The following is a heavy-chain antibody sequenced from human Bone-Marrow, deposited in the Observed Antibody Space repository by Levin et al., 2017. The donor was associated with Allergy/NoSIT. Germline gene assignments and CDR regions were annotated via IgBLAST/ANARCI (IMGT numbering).Heavy chain of an antibody. CDR2: IYYSGNT. CDR1: GGSISSGGYY. Sequence: LSQTLSLTCTVSGGSISSGGYYWSWIRQQPGKGLEWIGYIYYSGNTYYNPSLKSRVMISVDTSKNQFSLKVSSVTAADTAVYYCAREDGSTIDYWGQGILVTVSS. J-gene: IGHJ4*02. V-gene: IGHV4-31*03. CDR3: AREDGSTIDY. D-gene: IGHD1/OR15-1a*01.